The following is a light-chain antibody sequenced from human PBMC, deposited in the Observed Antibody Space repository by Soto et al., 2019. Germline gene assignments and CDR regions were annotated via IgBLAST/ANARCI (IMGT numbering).Light chain of an antibody. J-gene: IGKJ4*01. CDR3: QQRSNWPT. CDR1: QSVSSY. Sequence: EIVLTQSPATLSLSPGERATLSCRASQSVSSYLAWYQQKPGQAPRLLIYDASNRATGIPARFSGSGSGTDFTLTISSLESEDFAVDYCQQRSNWPTFGGGTKVEIK. CDR2: DAS. V-gene: IGKV3-11*01.